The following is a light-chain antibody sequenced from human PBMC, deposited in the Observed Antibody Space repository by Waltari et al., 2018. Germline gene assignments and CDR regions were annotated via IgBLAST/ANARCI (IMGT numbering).Light chain of an antibody. CDR1: SSDVCDYDY. CDR3: SSYAGSNNLV. CDR2: DVS. J-gene: IGLJ1*01. V-gene: IGLV2-8*01. Sequence: QSALTQPPSASGSLGQSVTISCTGASSDVCDYDYVSWFQQHPGKAPKLMIYDVSKRPSGVPDRLSGSKSGNTASLTVSGLQAEDEADYYCSSYAGSNNLVFGSGTKVTVL.